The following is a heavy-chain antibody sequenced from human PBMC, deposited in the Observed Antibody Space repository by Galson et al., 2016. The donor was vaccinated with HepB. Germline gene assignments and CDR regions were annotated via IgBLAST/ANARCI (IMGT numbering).Heavy chain of an antibody. CDR3: ARFFEGLRVGESSS. Sequence: SLRLSCAASGFTFRTYWMHWVRQPPGKGLLWVARINGDGTTTNYADSVKGRFTRSRDNVRKTLYLQMDSLRVEDTAVYFCARFFEGLRVGESSSWGQGSLITVSS. CDR1: GFTFRTYW. CDR2: INGDGTTT. V-gene: IGHV3-74*01. D-gene: IGHD3-16*01. J-gene: IGHJ5*02.